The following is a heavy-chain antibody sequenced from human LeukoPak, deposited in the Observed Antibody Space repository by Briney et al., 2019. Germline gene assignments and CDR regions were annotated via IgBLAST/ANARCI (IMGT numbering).Heavy chain of an antibody. CDR3: ARAPPLITIFGVVMNDAFDI. V-gene: IGHV4-34*01. CDR1: GGSFSGYY. CDR2: INHSGST. Sequence: SETLSLTCAVYGGSFSGYYWSWIRQPPGKGLEWIGEINHSGSTNYNPSLKSRVTISVDTSKNQFSLKLSSVTAADTAVYYCARAPPLITIFGVVMNDAFDIWGQGTMVTVSS. D-gene: IGHD3-3*01. J-gene: IGHJ3*02.